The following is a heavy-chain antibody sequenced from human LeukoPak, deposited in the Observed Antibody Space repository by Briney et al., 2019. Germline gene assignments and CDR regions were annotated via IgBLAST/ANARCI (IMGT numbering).Heavy chain of an antibody. CDR2: SYYSGST. D-gene: IGHD1-26*01. Sequence: SETLSLTCTVSGDSISSYYWSWIRQPPGKGLEWIGCSYYSGSTNYNPSLKSRVTISVDPSKNQFSLKLSSVTAADTAVYYCARDVVGGGNFDYWGQGILVTVSS. V-gene: IGHV4-59*01. CDR1: GDSISSYY. CDR3: ARDVVGGGNFDY. J-gene: IGHJ4*02.